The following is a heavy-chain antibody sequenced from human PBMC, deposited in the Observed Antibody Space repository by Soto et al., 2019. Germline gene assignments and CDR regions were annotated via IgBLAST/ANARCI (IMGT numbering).Heavy chain of an antibody. Sequence: SETLSLTCAVYGGSFSGYYWSWIRQPLGKGLEWIGEINHSGSTNYNPSLKSRVTISVDTSKNQFSLKLSSVTAADTAVYYCARGEDTAMAKYYGMDVWGQGTTVS. CDR1: GGSFSGYY. V-gene: IGHV4-34*01. J-gene: IGHJ6*02. CDR3: ARGEDTAMAKYYGMDV. CDR2: INHSGST. D-gene: IGHD5-18*01.